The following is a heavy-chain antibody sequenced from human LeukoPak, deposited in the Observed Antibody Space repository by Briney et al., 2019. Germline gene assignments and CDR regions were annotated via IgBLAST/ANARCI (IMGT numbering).Heavy chain of an antibody. CDR2: IYSGGST. Sequence: GGSLRLSCAASGFTVSSNYMSWVRQAPGKGLEWVSVIYSGGSTYYADSVKGRFTVSRDSSKNTLYLQMNSLRAEDTAVYYCARARWGSGYYYYYMDVWGKGTTVIVSS. CDR3: ARARWGSGYYYYYMDV. V-gene: IGHV3-53*01. J-gene: IGHJ6*03. CDR1: GFTVSSNY. D-gene: IGHD7-27*01.